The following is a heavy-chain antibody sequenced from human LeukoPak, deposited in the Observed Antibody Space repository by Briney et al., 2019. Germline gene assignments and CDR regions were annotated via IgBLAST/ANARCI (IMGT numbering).Heavy chain of an antibody. D-gene: IGHD1-7*01. J-gene: IGHJ4*02. CDR3: ARAHNWKYGSFDF. CDR1: GFSFGIYW. CDR2: ISSSSSYI. V-gene: IGHV3-21*01. Sequence: GGSLRLSCEGTGFSFGIYWMSWVRQAPGKGLEWVSCISSSSSYIYYADSVKGRFTISRDNAKNSLYLQMNSLRAEDTAVYYCARAHNWKYGSFDFWGQGTPVTVSS.